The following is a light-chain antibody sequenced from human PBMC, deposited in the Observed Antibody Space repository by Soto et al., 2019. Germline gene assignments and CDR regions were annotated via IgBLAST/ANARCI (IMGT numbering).Light chain of an antibody. Sequence: DIQMTQSPSTLSASVGERVTITCRASQSISGWLAWYQQKPGKAPNLLIYDASTLESGVPSRFSGSGFGTDFTLTISSLQPTDFATYYCQRGSTFGQGTKVDIK. J-gene: IGKJ1*01. V-gene: IGKV1-5*01. CDR1: QSISGW. CDR3: QRGST. CDR2: DAS.